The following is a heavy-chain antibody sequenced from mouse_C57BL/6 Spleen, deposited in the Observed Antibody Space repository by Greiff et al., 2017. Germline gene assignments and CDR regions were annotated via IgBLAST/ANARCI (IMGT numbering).Heavy chain of an antibody. D-gene: IGHD1-1*01. V-gene: IGHV5-4*01. CDR2: ISDGGSYT. CDR3: ARGDYGSSYAAMDY. CDR1: GFTFSSYA. J-gene: IGHJ4*01. Sequence: EVQLVESGGGLVKPGGSLKLSCAASGFTFSSYAMSWVRQTPEKRLEWVATISDGGSYTYYPDNVKGRFTISRDNAKNNLYLQMRHLKSEDTAMYYCARGDYGSSYAAMDYWGQGTSVTVSS.